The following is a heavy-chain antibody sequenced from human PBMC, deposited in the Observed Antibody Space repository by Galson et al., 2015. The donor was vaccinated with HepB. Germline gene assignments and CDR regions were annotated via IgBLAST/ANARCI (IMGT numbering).Heavy chain of an antibody. V-gene: IGHV3-30*03. CDR3: ARFPRYCSSASCSRPRPVGLDV. CDR2: ISYDGSNK. Sequence: SLRLSCAASGFTFSSYGMHWVRQAPGKGLEWVAVISYDGSNKYYADSVKGRFTISRDNSKNTLYLQMNSLRAEDTAVYYCARFPRYCSSASCSRPRPVGLDVWGKGTTVTASS. D-gene: IGHD2-2*01. CDR1: GFTFSSYG. J-gene: IGHJ6*04.